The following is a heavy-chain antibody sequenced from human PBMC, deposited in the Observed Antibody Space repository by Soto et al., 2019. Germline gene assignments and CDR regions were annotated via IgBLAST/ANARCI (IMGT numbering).Heavy chain of an antibody. CDR3: VRRAGGAVVWYYDL. D-gene: IGHD2-21*01. V-gene: IGHV3-23*01. CDR2: VSGRGGSA. Sequence: EVQLLESGGGLVQRGGSLRLSCAASGFIFNNYAMTWVRQAPGKGLEWVARVSGRGGSAYYADSVTGRLTISRDNSNNTLYLQMTHVRGEDTAVYYCVRRAGGAVVWYYDLWGRGTLVSVFS. CDR1: GFIFNNYA. J-gene: IGHJ2*01.